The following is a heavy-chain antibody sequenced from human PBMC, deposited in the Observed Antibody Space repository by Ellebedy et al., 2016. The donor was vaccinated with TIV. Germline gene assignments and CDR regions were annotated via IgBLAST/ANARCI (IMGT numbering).Heavy chain of an antibody. Sequence: GGSLRLSCAASGFTFSSYAMSWVRQAPGKGLEWVSAISGSGGSTYYADSVKGRFTISRDNSKNTLYLQMSSLRAEDTAVYYCATERSGSYYNYWGQGTLVTVSS. CDR2: ISGSGGST. CDR1: GFTFSSYA. D-gene: IGHD1-26*01. V-gene: IGHV3-23*01. CDR3: ATERSGSYYNY. J-gene: IGHJ4*02.